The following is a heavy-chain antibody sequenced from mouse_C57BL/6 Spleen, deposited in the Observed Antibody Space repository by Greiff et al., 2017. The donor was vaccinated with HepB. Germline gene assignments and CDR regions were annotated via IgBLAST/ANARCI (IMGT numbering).Heavy chain of an antibody. CDR3: ARGGYYYGSSYYYAMDY. D-gene: IGHD1-1*01. CDR2: INPNNGGT. J-gene: IGHJ4*01. Sequence: EVKLMESGPELVKPGASVKIPCKASGYTFTDYNMDWVKQSHGKSLEWIGDINPNNGGTIYNQKFKGKATLTVDKSSSTAYMELRSLTSEDTAVYYCARGGYYYGSSYYYAMDYWGQGTSVTVSS. CDR1: GYTFTDYN. V-gene: IGHV1-18*01.